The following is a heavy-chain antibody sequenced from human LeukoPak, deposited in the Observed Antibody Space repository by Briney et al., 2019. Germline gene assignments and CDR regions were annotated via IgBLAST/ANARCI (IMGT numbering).Heavy chain of an antibody. J-gene: IGHJ4*02. D-gene: IGHD6-19*01. CDR1: GYTFTSHF. CDR3: ARDSSGWSVDY. V-gene: IGHV1-46*01. CDR2: IKPGGDFT. Sequence: ASVKVSCKASGYTFTSHFMHWVRQAPGQGLEWMGIIKPGGDFTSYAQEFQGRLTTTGDTSTSTVYMELSSLRSEDTAVYYCARDSSGWSVDYWGQGTLVTVSS.